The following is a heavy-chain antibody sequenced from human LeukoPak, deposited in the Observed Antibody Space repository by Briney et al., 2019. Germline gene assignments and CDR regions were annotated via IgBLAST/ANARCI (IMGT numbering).Heavy chain of an antibody. CDR1: GGSMTTHH. CDR2: VFDSGRT. Sequence: SEALSLTCTVSGGSMTTHHWNWSRKTPGKGVGWIGYVFDSGRTKVNPSLTSRVTLSTDTSKNPLSLRLSSVTAADTAVYYCTTIKRGDIFGYFDFWGQGILVTVSS. J-gene: IGHJ4*02. V-gene: IGHV4-59*11. CDR3: TTIKRGDIFGYFDF. D-gene: IGHD5-18*01.